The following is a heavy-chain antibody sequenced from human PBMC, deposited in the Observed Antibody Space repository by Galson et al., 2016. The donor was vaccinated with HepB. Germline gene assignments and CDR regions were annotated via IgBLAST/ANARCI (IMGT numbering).Heavy chain of an antibody. D-gene: IGHD3-9*01. J-gene: IGHJ4*02. CDR1: GYTFTGYY. V-gene: IGHV1-2*02. CDR3: ARLFWASPYFDY. CDR2: VNPTSGGA. Sequence: SVKVSCKASGYTFTGYYMHWVRQAPGQGLEWMGWVNPTSGGARYAQNFQGRVTMTRDTSISTAYMELSGLRSDDTAVYYCARLFWASPYFDYWGQGTLVTVSS.